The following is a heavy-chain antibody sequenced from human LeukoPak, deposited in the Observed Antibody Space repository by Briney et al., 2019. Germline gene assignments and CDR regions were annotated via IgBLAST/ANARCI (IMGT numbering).Heavy chain of an antibody. Sequence: GESLKISCKGSGYSFTSWWIGWVRQMPGKGLEWMGIIYPGDSDARYSPSFQGQVTISADKSISTAYLQWSSLKASDTAMYYCARVVFYDSWSGFYFDYWGQGTLATVSS. J-gene: IGHJ4*02. CDR1: GYSFTSWW. CDR3: ARVVFYDSWSGFYFDY. D-gene: IGHD3-3*01. CDR2: IYPGDSDA. V-gene: IGHV5-51*01.